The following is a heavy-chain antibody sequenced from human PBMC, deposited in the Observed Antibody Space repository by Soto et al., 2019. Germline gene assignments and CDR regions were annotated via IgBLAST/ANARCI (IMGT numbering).Heavy chain of an antibody. J-gene: IGHJ4*02. D-gene: IGHD2-2*01. CDR2: IYHSGST. CDR3: ARVSSPAILFDY. Sequence: PXETLPLTCAVSRGSISVSNWWSSVRQPPGKGLEWIGEIYHSGSTNYSPSLKSRVTISVDKCKNQFSLKLSSVTAAATAVYYCARVSSPAILFDYWGQGTLVTVSS. V-gene: IGHV4-4*02. CDR1: RGSISVSNW.